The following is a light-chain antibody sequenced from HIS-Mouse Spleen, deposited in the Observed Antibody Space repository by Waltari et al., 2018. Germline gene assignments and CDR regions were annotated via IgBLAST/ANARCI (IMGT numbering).Light chain of an antibody. Sequence: DIVMTQTTLSSPVTLGQPASIPLRSSQSILHSDGNTYLSWLQHRPGHPPRLLIYKISKRFSGVPDRFSGSGAGTDFTLKISRVEAEDVGVYYCMQATQFPWTFGQGTKVEIK. V-gene: IGKV2-24*01. J-gene: IGKJ1*01. CDR3: MQATQFPWT. CDR1: QSILHSDGNTY. CDR2: KIS.